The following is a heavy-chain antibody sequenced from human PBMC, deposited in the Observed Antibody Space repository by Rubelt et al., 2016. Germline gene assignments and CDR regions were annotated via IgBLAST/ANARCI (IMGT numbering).Heavy chain of an antibody. CDR1: GGSFSGYY. J-gene: IGHJ5*02. CDR2: IYYSGST. D-gene: IGHD2-21*02. V-gene: IGHV4-34*01. CDR3: ARGNPLVPGPWFDP. Sequence: QVQPQQWGAGLLKPSETLSLTCAVYGGSFSGYYWSWIRQPPGKGLEWIGSIYYSGSTYYNPSLKSRVTISVDTSNNQFSLKLSSVTAADTAVYYCARGNPLVPGPWFDPWGQGTLVTVSS.